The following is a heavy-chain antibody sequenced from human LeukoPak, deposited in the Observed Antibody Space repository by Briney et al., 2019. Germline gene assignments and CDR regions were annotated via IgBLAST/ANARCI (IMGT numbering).Heavy chain of an antibody. Sequence: SVKVSCKASGGTFSSYAISWVRQAPGQGLEWMGGIIPIFGTANYAQKFQGRVTITADKSTSTAYIELSSLRSEDTAVYYCARTDPSRDYYYYYYMDVWGKGTTVTVSS. CDR2: IIPIFGTA. CDR3: ARTDPSRDYYYYYYMDV. CDR1: GGTFSSYA. J-gene: IGHJ6*03. V-gene: IGHV1-69*06.